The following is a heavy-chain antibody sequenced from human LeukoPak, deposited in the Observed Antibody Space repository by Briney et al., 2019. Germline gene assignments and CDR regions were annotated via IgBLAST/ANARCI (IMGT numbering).Heavy chain of an antibody. CDR1: GFTFSSYG. D-gene: IGHD3-16*01. CDR3: AKERIKVMLTIDY. V-gene: IGHV3-30*02. CDR2: IRYDGSNK. J-gene: IGHJ4*02. Sequence: GGSLRLSCAASGFTFSSYGMHWVRQAPGKGLEWVAFIRYDGSNKYYADSVKGRFTISRDNSKNTLYLQMNSLRAEDTAVYYGAKERIKVMLTIDYWGRGTLVTVSS.